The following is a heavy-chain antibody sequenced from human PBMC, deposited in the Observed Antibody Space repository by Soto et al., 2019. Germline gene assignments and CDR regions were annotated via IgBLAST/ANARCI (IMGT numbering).Heavy chain of an antibody. J-gene: IGHJ5*02. D-gene: IGHD2-2*01. Sequence: GASVKVSCKASGYTFTDYYMHWVRQAPGQGLEWMGWINPKSGDTKYAQKFQGWVTMTRDTSISTAYMELSRLRSDDTAVYYCARALVVPAAMSLSPWFDPWGQGTRVTVSS. V-gene: IGHV1-2*04. CDR1: GYTFTDYY. CDR3: ARALVVPAAMSLSPWFDP. CDR2: INPKSGDT.